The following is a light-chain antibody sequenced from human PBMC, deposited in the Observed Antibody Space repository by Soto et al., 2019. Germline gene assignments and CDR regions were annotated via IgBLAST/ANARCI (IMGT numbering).Light chain of an antibody. CDR1: SSDVGGYNY. J-gene: IGLJ1*01. CDR3: SSYAGSNNSYV. V-gene: IGLV2-8*01. CDR2: EVS. Sequence: QSVLTQRPSASGSPGQSVTISCTGTSSDVGGYNYVSWYQQHPGKAPKLMIYEVSKRPSGVPDRFSGSKAGNTASLTVSGLQAEDEADYYCSSYAGSNNSYVFGTGTKVTVL.